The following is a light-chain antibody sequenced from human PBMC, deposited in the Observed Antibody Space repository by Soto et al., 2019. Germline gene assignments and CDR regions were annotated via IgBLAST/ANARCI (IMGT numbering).Light chain of an antibody. Sequence: DIQMTQSPSSLSASVGDRVTITCQASQDISNYLNWYQQKPGNAPKLLIFDASSVEIRVPSRISGSGSATYITFTSSSQHPEDVATYYCQHYADLPLSFGGGTKVEIK. CDR3: QHYADLPLS. V-gene: IGKV1-33*01. CDR1: QDISNY. J-gene: IGKJ4*01. CDR2: DAS.